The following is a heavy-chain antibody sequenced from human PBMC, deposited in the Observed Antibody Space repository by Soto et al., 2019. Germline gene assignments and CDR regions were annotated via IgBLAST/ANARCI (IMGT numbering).Heavy chain of an antibody. J-gene: IGHJ4*02. Sequence: GASVKVSCKASGYTFTSYGISWVRQAPGQGLVLMGWISAYNGNTNYAQKLQGRVTMTTDTSTSTAYMELSSLRSEDTAVYYCAREVGYSYGQHFDYWGQGTLVTVS. CDR1: GYTFTSYG. CDR2: ISAYNGNT. V-gene: IGHV1-18*01. D-gene: IGHD5-18*01. CDR3: AREVGYSYGQHFDY.